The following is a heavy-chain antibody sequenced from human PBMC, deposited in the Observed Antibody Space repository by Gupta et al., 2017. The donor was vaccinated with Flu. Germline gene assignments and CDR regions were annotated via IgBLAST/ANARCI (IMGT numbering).Heavy chain of an antibody. V-gene: IGHV3-23*01. CDR3: AKARGITGIAVDT. Sequence: EVQLLESGGGLVQPGGSLRLSCAASGFTFSSYAMGWVRQAPGKGLEGVSGISGSGCRTYDADAVKGRFTISRDNAKKTLYLQMKRVRVEDTDVYYSAKARGITGIAVDTGGQGTMVTVYS. D-gene: IGHD6-19*01. J-gene: IGHJ5*02. CDR1: GFTFSSYA. CDR2: ISGSGCRT.